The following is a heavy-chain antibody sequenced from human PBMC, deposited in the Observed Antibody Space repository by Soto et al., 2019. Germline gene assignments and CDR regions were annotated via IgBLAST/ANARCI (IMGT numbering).Heavy chain of an antibody. Sequence: VESLKISCKGSGYIFTSYWISCLLQMPGKGLEWMGRIDPSDSYTNYSPSFQGQVTISADKSISTAYLQWNTLRTSDTATYFCARLPTGFPNWFDPWGQGTRVTVSS. CDR1: GYIFTSYW. V-gene: IGHV5-10-1*04. CDR2: IDPSDSYT. CDR3: ARLPTGFPNWFDP. D-gene: IGHD4-17*01. J-gene: IGHJ5*02.